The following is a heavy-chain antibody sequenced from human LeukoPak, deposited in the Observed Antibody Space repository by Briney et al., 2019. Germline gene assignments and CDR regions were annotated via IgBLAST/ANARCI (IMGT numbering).Heavy chain of an antibody. J-gene: IGHJ6*03. V-gene: IGHV3-23*01. D-gene: IGHD4-11*01. CDR1: GFVFSNYA. CDR2: ISHSGGTT. Sequence: GGSLRLSCAASGFVFSNYAMNWVRQAPGKGLEWVSGISHSGGTTYYADSVKGRFTISRDNSKNTLYLQINSLRAEDTAVYYCAKDRNSNYYYYMDVWGKGTTVTVSS. CDR3: AKDRNSNYYYYMDV.